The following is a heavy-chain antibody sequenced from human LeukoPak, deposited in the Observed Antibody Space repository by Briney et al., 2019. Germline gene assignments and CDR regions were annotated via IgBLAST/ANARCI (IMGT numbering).Heavy chain of an antibody. CDR3: ARHWGGPNRRFDY. CDR2: IYYSGST. Sequence: PSETLSLTCTVSGGSVSSGSYYWSWIRQPPGKGLEWIGYIYYSGSTNYSASLKSRVTIFVDTSKNQFSLKLSSVTAADTAVYYCARHWGGPNRRFDYWGQGTLVTVSS. D-gene: IGHD2-21*01. J-gene: IGHJ4*02. V-gene: IGHV4-61*01. CDR1: GGSVSSGSYY.